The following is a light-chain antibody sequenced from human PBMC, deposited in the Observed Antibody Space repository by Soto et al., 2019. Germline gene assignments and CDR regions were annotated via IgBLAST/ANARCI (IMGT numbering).Light chain of an antibody. CDR3: QQYGTSPRSIT. CDR1: QALRSSY. V-gene: IGKV3D-20*01. Sequence: ELVWTHSPATLTLSPGERATLSCGASQALRSSYLAWYQQKPGLAPRLLIYATSSRATGIPDRFSGGGSGTDFTLTINKLEPEDFAVYYCQQYGTSPRSITFGQGTRLEIK. CDR2: ATS. J-gene: IGKJ5*01.